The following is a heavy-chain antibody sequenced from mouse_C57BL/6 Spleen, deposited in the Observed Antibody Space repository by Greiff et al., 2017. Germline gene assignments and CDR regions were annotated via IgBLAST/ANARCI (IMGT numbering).Heavy chain of an antibody. CDR1: GCTFTSYW. Sequence: QVQLQQPGAELVRPGSSVKLSCKASGCTFTSYWMHWVKQRPIQGLEWIGNIDPSDSETHYNQKFKDKATLTVDKSSSTAYMQLSSLTSEDSAVYYCARDPYYGSSYAMDYWGQGTSVTVSS. J-gene: IGHJ4*01. D-gene: IGHD1-1*01. CDR3: ARDPYYGSSYAMDY. V-gene: IGHV1-52*01. CDR2: IDPSDSET.